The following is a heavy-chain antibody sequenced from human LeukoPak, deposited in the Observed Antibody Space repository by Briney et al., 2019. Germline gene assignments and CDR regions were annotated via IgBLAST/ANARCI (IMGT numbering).Heavy chain of an antibody. CDR1: GGSISSYY. V-gene: IGHV4-59*08. CDR2: IYYSGST. D-gene: IGHD6-19*01. CDR3: ARQYKSWTYSSGWYFDY. J-gene: IGHJ4*02. Sequence: SETLSLTCTVSGGSISSYYWSWIRQPPGKGLEWIGYIYYSGSTNYNPSLKSRVTISVDTSKNQFSLKLSSVTAADTAVYYCARQYKSWTYSSGWYFDYWGQGTLVTVSS.